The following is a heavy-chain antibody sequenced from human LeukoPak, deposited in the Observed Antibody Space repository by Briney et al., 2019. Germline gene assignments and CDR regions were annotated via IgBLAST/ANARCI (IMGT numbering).Heavy chain of an antibody. CDR1: GFTFSSYA. D-gene: IGHD4-17*01. J-gene: IGHJ4*02. CDR2: ISYDGSNK. V-gene: IGHV3-30*04. Sequence: GGSLRLSCAASGFTFSSYAMHWVRQAPGKGLEWVAVISYDGSNKYYADSVKGRFTISRDNSKNTLYLQMNSQRAEDTAVYYCARESLQSNDYGDYYDYWGQGTLVTVSS. CDR3: ARESLQSNDYGDYYDY.